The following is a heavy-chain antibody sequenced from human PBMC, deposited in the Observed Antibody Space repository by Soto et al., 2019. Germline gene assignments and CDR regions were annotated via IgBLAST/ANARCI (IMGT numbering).Heavy chain of an antibody. CDR1: GFIFSSYW. Sequence: GGSLRLSCAASGFIFSSYWMHWVRQAPGKGPVWVGRINGDGRNTRYTDSVKGRFTISRDNSKNTLYLQMNSLRAEDTAVYYCAKDLWFGESQRGYWGQGTLVTVSS. CDR3: AKDLWFGESQRGY. J-gene: IGHJ4*02. CDR2: INGDGRNT. D-gene: IGHD3-10*01. V-gene: IGHV3-74*01.